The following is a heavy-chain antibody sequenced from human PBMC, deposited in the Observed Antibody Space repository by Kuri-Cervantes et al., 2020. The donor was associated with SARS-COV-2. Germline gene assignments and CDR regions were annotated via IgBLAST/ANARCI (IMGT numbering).Heavy chain of an antibody. CDR1: GFTFSDYY. J-gene: IGHJ3*02. CDR2: ISSSSSYT. CDR3: ASFGSGWYDDAFDI. D-gene: IGHD6-19*01. V-gene: IGHV3-11*03. Sequence: GESLKISCAASGFTFSDYYMSWNRQAPGKGLEWVSYISSSSSYTNYADSVKARFTISRDNAKNSLYLQMNSLRAEDAAVYYCASFGSGWYDDAFDIWGQGTMVTVSS.